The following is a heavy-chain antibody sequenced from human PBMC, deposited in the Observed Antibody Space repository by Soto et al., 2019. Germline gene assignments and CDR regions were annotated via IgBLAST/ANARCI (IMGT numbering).Heavy chain of an antibody. V-gene: IGHV1-18*01. CDR3: ARGDCSSTTCYNIGYNGMDV. D-gene: IGHD2-2*02. CDR2: ISTYNGDT. CDR1: GYMFNSYG. J-gene: IGHJ6*02. Sequence: QVQLVQSGAEVKKPGASVRVSCKASGYMFNSYGISWVRQAPGQGLEWMGWISTYNGDTKYAQRLQGRGTMTTDTSTSTAYMELRSLRSDDTAVYYCARGDCSSTTCYNIGYNGMDVWGQGTTVTVSS.